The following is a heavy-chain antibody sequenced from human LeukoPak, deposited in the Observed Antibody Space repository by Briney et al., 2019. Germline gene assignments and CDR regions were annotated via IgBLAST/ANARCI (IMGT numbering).Heavy chain of an antibody. CDR3: ARHSGMVDRHFAH. CDR1: GGSIVISSYY. J-gene: IGHJ4*02. Sequence: PSETLSLTCNVSGGSIVISSYYWGWVRQSPGKGLEWIGSMSYGGTSYYNPSLKSRVTMSVDTSKNTFSLKVTSVTAADTAVYFCARHSGMVDRHFAHWVQGILVPVSS. V-gene: IGHV4-39*01. D-gene: IGHD3-3*01. CDR2: MSYGGTS.